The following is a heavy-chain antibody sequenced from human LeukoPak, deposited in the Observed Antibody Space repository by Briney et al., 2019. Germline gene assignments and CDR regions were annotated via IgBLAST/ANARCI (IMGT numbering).Heavy chain of an antibody. CDR1: GGTFSSYA. J-gene: IGHJ3*02. CDR2: IIPIFGTA. CDR3: ARGTYYYDSSGCYLTLLDAFDI. Sequence: ASVKVSCKASGGTFSSYAISWVRQAPGQGLEWMGGIIPIFGTANYAQKFQGRVTITADESTSTAYMELSSLRSEDTAVYYCARGTYYYDSSGCYLTLLDAFDIWGQGTMVTVSS. V-gene: IGHV1-69*13. D-gene: IGHD3-22*01.